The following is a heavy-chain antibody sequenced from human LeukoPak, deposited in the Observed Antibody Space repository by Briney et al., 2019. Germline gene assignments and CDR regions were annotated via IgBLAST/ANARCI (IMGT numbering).Heavy chain of an antibody. D-gene: IGHD5-18*01. V-gene: IGHV3-23*01. Sequence: PGGSLRLSCAASGFIVNSYVMSWVRQAPGKGLEWVSLIRGSGGSTYYADSVRGRFTISRDNSKNTLYLQMNSLRAEDTAVYYCAKNREWIQLWFDYWGQGTLVTVSS. CDR1: GFIVNSYV. CDR2: IRGSGGST. J-gene: IGHJ4*02. CDR3: AKNREWIQLWFDY.